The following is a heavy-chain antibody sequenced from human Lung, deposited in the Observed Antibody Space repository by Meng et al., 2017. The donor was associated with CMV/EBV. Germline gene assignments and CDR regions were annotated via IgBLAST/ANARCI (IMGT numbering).Heavy chain of an antibody. D-gene: IGHD2-15*01. J-gene: IGHJ3*01. V-gene: IGHV3-11*01. CDR1: GFTFSGYY. CDR3: ARGGSWGGAS. Sequence: SCAASGFTFSGYYMSWIRQAPGKGLEWLSYIIYTGDAIYYADSVKGRFIVSRDNAKNSLYLQMNNRRAEETAVDYYARGGSWGGASWGQGTMVTVSS. CDR2: IIYTGDAI.